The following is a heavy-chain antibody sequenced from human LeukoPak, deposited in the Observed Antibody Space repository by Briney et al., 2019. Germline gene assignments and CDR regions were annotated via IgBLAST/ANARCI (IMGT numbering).Heavy chain of an antibody. CDR3: ARQDYYDSSGYPDY. J-gene: IGHJ4*02. CDR1: GGSIRSFY. Sequence: SETLSLTCTVSGGSIRSFYWSWIRQPPGKGLEWIGYIYYSGRTNYNPSLKSRVTISVDTSKNQFSLKLSSVTAADTAVYYCARQDYYDSSGYPDYWGQGTLVTVSS. D-gene: IGHD3-22*01. CDR2: IYYSGRT. V-gene: IGHV4-59*08.